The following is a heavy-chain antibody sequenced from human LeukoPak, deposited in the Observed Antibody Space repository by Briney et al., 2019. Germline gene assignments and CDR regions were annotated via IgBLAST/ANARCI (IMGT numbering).Heavy chain of an antibody. V-gene: IGHV3-23*01. CDR1: GFTFSSYA. D-gene: IGHD3-10*01. CDR3: ASLFTMVRGVIVDY. CDR2: ISGSGGST. Sequence: PGGSLRLSCAASGFTFSSYAMSWVRQAPGKGLEWVSAISGSGGSTYYADSVKGRFTISRDNSKNTLYLQMNSLRAEDTAVYYCASLFTMVRGVIVDYWGQGTLVTVPS. J-gene: IGHJ4*02.